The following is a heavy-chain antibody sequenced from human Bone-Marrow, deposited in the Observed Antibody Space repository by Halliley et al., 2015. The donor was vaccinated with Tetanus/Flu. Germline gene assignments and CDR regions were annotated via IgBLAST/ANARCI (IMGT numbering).Heavy chain of an antibody. CDR2: FIPTLGTA. CDR3: ATPRNTNFRRAFDV. D-gene: IGHD4-4*01. Sequence: QLVQSGAEVKKPGSSVKVSCKASGGPFSNYALSWVRQAPGQGLEWMGWFIPTLGTANYPQRFQGRVTITADESMGTVYMELSGLKSEDTGVYYCATPRNTNFRRAFDVWGQGTMVTVSS. V-gene: IGHV1-69*11. CDR1: GGPFSNYA. J-gene: IGHJ3*01.